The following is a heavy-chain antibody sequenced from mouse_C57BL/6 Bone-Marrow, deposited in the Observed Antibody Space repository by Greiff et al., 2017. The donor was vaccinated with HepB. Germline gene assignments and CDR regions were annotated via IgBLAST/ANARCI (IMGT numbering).Heavy chain of an antibody. CDR1: GYTFTSYW. Sequence: QVQLQQPGAELVKPGASVKLSCTASGYTFTSYWMHWVKQRPGQGLEWIGMIHPNSGSTNYNEKFKSKATLTVATSTNTAYMQLTSLTSEDSAVYYCTRRGIYDYALYYWGQGTTLTVSS. CDR3: TRRGIYDYALYY. D-gene: IGHD2-4*01. V-gene: IGHV1-64*01. J-gene: IGHJ2*01. CDR2: IHPNSGST.